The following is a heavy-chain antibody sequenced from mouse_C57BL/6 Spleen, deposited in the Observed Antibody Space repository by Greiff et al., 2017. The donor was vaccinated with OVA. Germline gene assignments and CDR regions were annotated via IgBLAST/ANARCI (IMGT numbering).Heavy chain of an antibody. Sequence: EVKLQESGPGLVKPSQSLSLTCSVTGYSITSGYYWNWIRQFPGNKLEWMGYISYDGSNNYNPSLKNRISITRDTSKNQFFLKLNSVTTEDTATYYCARGSFGYDVPGLGYWGQGTTPTVSS. V-gene: IGHV3-6*01. D-gene: IGHD2-2*01. J-gene: IGHJ2*01. CDR2: ISYDGSN. CDR3: ARGSFGYDVPGLGY. CDR1: GYSITSGYY.